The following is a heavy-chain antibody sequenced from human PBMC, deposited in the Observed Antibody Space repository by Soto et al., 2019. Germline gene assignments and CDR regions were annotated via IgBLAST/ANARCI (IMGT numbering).Heavy chain of an antibody. CDR1: GYTFTGYY. J-gene: IGHJ5*02. CDR3: ARDIVSTTGCSDP. V-gene: IGHV1-2*02. D-gene: IGHD3-16*02. Sequence: ASVKVSCKASGYTFTGYYMHWVRQAPGQGLEWMGWINPNSGGTNYAQKFQGRVTMTRDTSISTAYMDLTRLKSDDTAVYYCARDIVSTTGCSDPWGQGTLVTVSS. CDR2: INPNSGGT.